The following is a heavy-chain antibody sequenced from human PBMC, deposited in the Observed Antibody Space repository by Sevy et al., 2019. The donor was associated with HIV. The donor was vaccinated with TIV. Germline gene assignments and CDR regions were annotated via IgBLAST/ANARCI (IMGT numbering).Heavy chain of an antibody. J-gene: IGHJ4*02. CDR1: GFSFTNAW. V-gene: IGHV3-15*01. Sequence: GGSLRLSCAASGFSFTNAWMGWVRQAPGKGLEWVGRIRSNTDRGTTEYAAPLKGRFTISRDDSKNTVYLQMNILKTADTAWYFCTTDREYADFNRSLDYWGQGTLVTVSS. CDR2: IRSNTDRGTT. D-gene: IGHD2-8*01. CDR3: TTDREYADFNRSLDY.